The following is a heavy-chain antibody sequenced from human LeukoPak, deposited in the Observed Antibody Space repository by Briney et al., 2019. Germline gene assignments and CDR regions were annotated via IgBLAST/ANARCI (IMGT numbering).Heavy chain of an antibody. CDR3: ARLAPGNYDILTGDPKVVFDY. D-gene: IGHD3-9*01. CDR1: GASISSFF. CDR2: VHSNGST. J-gene: IGHJ4*02. V-gene: IGHV4-59*01. Sequence: SETLSLTCTVSGASISSFFWSWVRQPPGKGLEWLGYVHSNGSTNYNPSLKSRLIISVDMAKNQFSLKLRSVSVADTAVYYCARLAPGNYDILTGDPKVVFDYWGQGALVTVSS.